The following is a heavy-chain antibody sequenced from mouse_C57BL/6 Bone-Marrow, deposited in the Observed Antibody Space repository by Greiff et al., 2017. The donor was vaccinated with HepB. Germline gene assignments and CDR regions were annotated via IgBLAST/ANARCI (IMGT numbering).Heavy chain of an antibody. V-gene: IGHV3-6*01. D-gene: IGHD1-2*01. CDR3: ARRVCQRPHLDY. CDR1: GYSITSGYY. CDR2: ISYDGSN. J-gene: IGHJ2*01. Sequence: EVQLQESGPGLVKPSQSLSLTCSVSGYSITSGYYWNWIRQFPGNKLEWMGYISYDGSNNYNPSLKNRIALTRDTSKNTLFLKLNSVTTEDTATYYCARRVCQRPHLDYGGQGTALTVSA.